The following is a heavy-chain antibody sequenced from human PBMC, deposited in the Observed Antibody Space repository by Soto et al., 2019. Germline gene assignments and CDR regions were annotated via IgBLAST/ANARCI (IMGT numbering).Heavy chain of an antibody. D-gene: IGHD3-10*01. J-gene: IGHJ3*02. V-gene: IGHV4-59*08. Sequence: SEPLSLPCTVSGGSISSHYWSWIRQPPEKRLEWIGDIYYSGSTHYNPSLKSRVTISVDTSKNQFSLKLSSVTAADTAVYFCARRYGFSGFDIWGQGTMVTVSS. CDR1: GGSISSHY. CDR2: IYYSGST. CDR3: ARRYGFSGFDI.